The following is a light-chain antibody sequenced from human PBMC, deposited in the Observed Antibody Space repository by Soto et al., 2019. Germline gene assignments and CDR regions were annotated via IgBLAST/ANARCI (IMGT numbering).Light chain of an antibody. CDR2: AAS. Sequence: DIQMTQSPSSLSASVGDRVTITCRASQSIGTYLNWYQQKPGKAPNLLIYAASSLQSGVPSRFSGRGSGTDFTFTISSLQPEDFATYYCQHTYGSPPMLPFGGGTKVEIK. V-gene: IGKV1-39*01. J-gene: IGKJ4*01. CDR1: QSIGTY. CDR3: QHTYGSPPMLP.